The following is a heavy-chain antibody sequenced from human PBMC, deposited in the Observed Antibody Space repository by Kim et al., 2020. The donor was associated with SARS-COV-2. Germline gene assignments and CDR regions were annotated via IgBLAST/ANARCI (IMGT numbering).Heavy chain of an antibody. J-gene: IGHJ6*03. D-gene: IGHD3-22*01. CDR3: ASSGYYYDSSGYESYYYYYMGV. Sequence: SETLSLTCAVYGGSFSGYYWSWIRQPPGKGLEWDGVINHSGSTNYNPSLKSRVTISVDTSKNQFSLRLSSVTAADTAVYYCASSGYYYDSSGYESYYYYYMGVWGKGTTVTVS. CDR2: INHSGST. V-gene: IGHV4-34*01. CDR1: GGSFSGYY.